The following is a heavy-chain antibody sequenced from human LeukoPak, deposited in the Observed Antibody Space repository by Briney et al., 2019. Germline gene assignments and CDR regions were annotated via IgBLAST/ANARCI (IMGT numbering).Heavy chain of an antibody. CDR1: GYTFTSYG. V-gene: IGHV1-18*01. Sequence: ASVKVSCKASGYTFTSYGISWVRQAPGQGLEWMGWIRPYNGNTNYAQKLQGRVTMTTDTSTSTAYMELRSLRSEDTAVYYCARAGGTVVTVRGYYYYYMDVWGKGTTVTVSS. D-gene: IGHD4-23*01. CDR2: IRPYNGNT. J-gene: IGHJ6*03. CDR3: ARAGGTVVTVRGYYYYYMDV.